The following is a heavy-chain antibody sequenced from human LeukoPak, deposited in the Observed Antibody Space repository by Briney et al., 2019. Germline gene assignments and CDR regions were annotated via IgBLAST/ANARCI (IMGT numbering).Heavy chain of an antibody. CDR1: ELTFSGNA. CDR3: VRTIGQYDY. Sequence: GGPLRLSCSAPELTFSGNALHWVGKAPGKGLEYVSAISTTGGNTYYADSVRDRFTISRDNSKNTLYLQMSSLRAEDTAVYYCVRTIGQYDYWGQGTLVTVSS. J-gene: IGHJ4*02. V-gene: IGHV3-64D*09. CDR2: ISTTGGNT. D-gene: IGHD1/OR15-1a*01.